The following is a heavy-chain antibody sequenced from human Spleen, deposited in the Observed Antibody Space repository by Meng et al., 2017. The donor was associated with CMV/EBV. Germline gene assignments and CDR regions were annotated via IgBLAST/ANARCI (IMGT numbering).Heavy chain of an antibody. V-gene: IGHV4-39*01. CDR1: GGLISSSSYY. J-gene: IGHJ5*02. D-gene: IGHD6-13*01. Sequence: APGGLISSSSYYWGWIRQPPGKGLEWIGSIYYSGSTYYNPSLKSRVTISVDTSKNQFSLKLSSVTAADTAVYYCARAGIAAAGTFDPWGQGTLVTVSS. CDR3: ARAGIAAAGTFDP. CDR2: IYYSGST.